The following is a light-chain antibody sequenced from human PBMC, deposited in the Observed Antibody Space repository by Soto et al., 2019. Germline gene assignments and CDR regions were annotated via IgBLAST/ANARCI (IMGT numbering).Light chain of an antibody. CDR3: QHYAMSPPFT. CDR1: QSVSSDY. Sequence: EIVLTQSPGTLSLSPGERATLSCRASQSVSSDYLAWYQQKPGRAPRLLIYGASSRATGIPDRFSGSGSGTDFTLTISRLEPEDFAVYFCQHYAMSPPFTFGPGTKVDIK. CDR2: GAS. J-gene: IGKJ3*01. V-gene: IGKV3-20*01.